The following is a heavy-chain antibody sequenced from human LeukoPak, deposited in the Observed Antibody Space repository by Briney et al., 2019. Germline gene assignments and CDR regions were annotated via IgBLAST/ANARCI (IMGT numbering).Heavy chain of an antibody. CDR3: ARDARDFWSGYYPDY. V-gene: IGHV3-48*01. CDR2: ISSSSSTI. CDR1: GFTFSSYS. J-gene: IGHJ4*02. D-gene: IGHD3-3*01. Sequence: GGSLRLSCAASGFTFSSYSMNWVRQAPGKGLEWVSYISSSSSTIYYADSVKGRFTISRDNAKNSLYLQMNSLRAEDTAVYYCARDARDFWSGYYPDYWGQGTLVTVSS.